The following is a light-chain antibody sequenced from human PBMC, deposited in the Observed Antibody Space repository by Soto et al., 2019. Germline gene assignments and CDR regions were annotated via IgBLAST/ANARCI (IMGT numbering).Light chain of an antibody. Sequence: DIQMTQSPSTLSVSVGDRVTITCRASQSISSWLAWYQQKPGKAPKLLIYDASSLESGVPSRFSGSGSGTEFTLTISSLQPDDFATYYCQQYKTYSVWTFGQGTKVDI. V-gene: IGKV1-5*01. CDR1: QSISSW. J-gene: IGKJ1*01. CDR2: DAS. CDR3: QQYKTYSVWT.